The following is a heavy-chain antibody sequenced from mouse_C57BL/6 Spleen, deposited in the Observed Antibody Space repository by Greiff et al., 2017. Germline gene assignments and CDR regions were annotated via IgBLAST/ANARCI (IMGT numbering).Heavy chain of an antibody. CDR1: GFTFSDYG. Sequence: ELHLVESGGGLVKPGGSLKLSCAASGFTFSDYGMHWVRQAPEKGLEWVAYISSGSSTIYYADTVKGRFTISRDNAKNTLFLQMTSLRSEDTAMYYCARTGTYPFDYWGQGTTLTVSS. CDR3: ARTGTYPFDY. D-gene: IGHD4-1*01. V-gene: IGHV5-17*01. CDR2: ISSGSSTI. J-gene: IGHJ2*01.